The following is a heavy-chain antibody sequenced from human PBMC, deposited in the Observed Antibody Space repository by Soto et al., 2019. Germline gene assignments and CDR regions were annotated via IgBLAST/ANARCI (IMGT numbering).Heavy chain of an antibody. J-gene: IGHJ4*02. D-gene: IGHD6-19*01. CDR2: IYYSGST. V-gene: IGHV4-59*01. Sequence: SETLSLTCTVSGGSISSYYWSWIRQPPGKGLEWIGYIYYSGSTNYNPSLKSRVTITVDTTKNQFSLKLSSVTAADTAVYYCARGSIGWYTLTYFDYWGQGTLVTVYS. CDR1: GGSISSYY. CDR3: ARGSIGWYTLTYFDY.